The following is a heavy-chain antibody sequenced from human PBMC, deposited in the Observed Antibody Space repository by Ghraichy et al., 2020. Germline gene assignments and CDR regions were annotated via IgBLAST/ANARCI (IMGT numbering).Heavy chain of an antibody. CDR1: GFTVSSNY. CDR2: IYSGGST. V-gene: IGHV3-53*01. D-gene: IGHD2/OR15-2a*01. J-gene: IGHJ4*02. CDR3: ARGNGSTTVFDY. Sequence: AGSLRLSCAASGFTVSSNYMSWVRQAPGKGLEWVSVIYSGGSTYYADSVKGRFTISRDNSKNTLYLQMNSLRAEDTAVYYCARGNGSTTVFDYWGQGTLVTVFS.